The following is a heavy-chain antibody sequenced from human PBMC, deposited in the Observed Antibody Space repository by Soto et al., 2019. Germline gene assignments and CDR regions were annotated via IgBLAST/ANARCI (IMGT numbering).Heavy chain of an antibody. V-gene: IGHV1-46*01. D-gene: IGHD6-19*01. CDR1: GYTFITYY. J-gene: IGHJ6*02. CDR3: ARETGSSSPRGYYYYDGMDV. Sequence: GASVKVSCQASGYTFITYYIHWVRQAPGQGLEWLGIINPTGGNPNYAQKFQGRITMTRDTSTTTVYMELSSLISEDTAVYYCARETGSSSPRGYYYYDGMDVWG. CDR2: INPTGGNP.